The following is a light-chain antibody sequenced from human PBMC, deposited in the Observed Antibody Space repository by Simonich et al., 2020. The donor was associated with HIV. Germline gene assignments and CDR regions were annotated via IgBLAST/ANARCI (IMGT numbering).Light chain of an antibody. CDR3: QQNYITPQT. CDR2: WAS. Sequence: DIVMTQSPDSLAVSLGERATINCKSSQSVLYSSNNKNYLAWYQHKPGQPPNLLIYWASTLESGVPDRFSGSGSETDFTLTISSLQAEDVAVYYCQQNYITPQTFGQGTKVEIK. V-gene: IGKV4-1*01. CDR1: QSVLYSSNNKNY. J-gene: IGKJ1*01.